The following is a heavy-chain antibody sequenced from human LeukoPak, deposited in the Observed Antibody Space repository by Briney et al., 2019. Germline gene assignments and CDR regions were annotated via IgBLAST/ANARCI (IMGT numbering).Heavy chain of an antibody. V-gene: IGHV1-2*02. D-gene: IGHD7-27*01. Sequence: ASVKVSCKASGYTFTGYYMHWVRQAPGQGLEWMGWINPNSGGTNYAQKFQGRVTITRDTSISTAYMELSRLRSDDTAVYYCARDDRLGTSTHNWFDPWGQGTLVTVSS. CDR1: GYTFTGYY. CDR2: INPNSGGT. CDR3: ARDDRLGTSTHNWFDP. J-gene: IGHJ5*02.